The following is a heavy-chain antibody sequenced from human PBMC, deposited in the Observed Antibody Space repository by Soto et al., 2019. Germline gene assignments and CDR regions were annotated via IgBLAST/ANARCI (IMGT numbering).Heavy chain of an antibody. Sequence: QVQLVQSGAEEKKPGASVKVSCKASGYTFTSYAMHWVRQAPGQRLEWMGWINAGNGNTKYSQKFQGRVTITRDTSASTGYMELSSLRSEDTGVYYCARGIATYYFDYWGQGTLVTVSS. J-gene: IGHJ4*02. CDR2: INAGNGNT. CDR3: ARGIATYYFDY. CDR1: GYTFTSYA. V-gene: IGHV1-3*05. D-gene: IGHD6-13*01.